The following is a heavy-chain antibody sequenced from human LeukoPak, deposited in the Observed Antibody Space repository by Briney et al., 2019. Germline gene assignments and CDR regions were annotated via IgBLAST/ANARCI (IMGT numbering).Heavy chain of an antibody. Sequence: SETLSLTCTVSGGSISSYYWSWIRQPPGKGLEWIGYIYYSGSTNYNPSLKSRVTISVDTSKNQFSLKLSSVTAGDTAVYYCARGKNGDYSFGRAFDIWGQGTMVTVSS. D-gene: IGHD4-17*01. CDR2: IYYSGST. CDR1: GGSISSYY. CDR3: ARGKNGDYSFGRAFDI. J-gene: IGHJ3*02. V-gene: IGHV4-59*01.